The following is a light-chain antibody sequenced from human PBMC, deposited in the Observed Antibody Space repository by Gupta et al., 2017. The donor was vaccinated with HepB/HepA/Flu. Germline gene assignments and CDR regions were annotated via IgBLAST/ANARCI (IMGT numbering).Light chain of an antibody. V-gene: IGKV3-15*01. CDR1: QGVSSN. J-gene: IGKJ4*01. CDR2: GAS. CDR3: QQYNKWPPT. Sequence: EIVMTQSPATLSVSPGERATLSCRASQGVSSNLAWYQQKPGQVSRLLIYGASTRATGIPARFSGSGSGTEFTLTISSLQSEDFAVYYCQQYNKWPPTFGGGTKVEIK.